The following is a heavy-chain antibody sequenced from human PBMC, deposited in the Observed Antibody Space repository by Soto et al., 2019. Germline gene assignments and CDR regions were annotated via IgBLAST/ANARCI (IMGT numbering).Heavy chain of an antibody. CDR2: ISTYSGNT. V-gene: IGHV1-18*01. CDR3: ARALYNWHYGWFDP. Sequence: QVQLVQSGAEVKKPGASVKVSCKAFGGTFSSYSFTWVRQAPGQGLEWLGWISTYSGNTNYALKVQDRLTMTTDPSTTTTYMELRSLRSDDTAVYYCARALYNWHYGWFDPWGQGTLVTVSS. CDR1: GGTFSSYS. D-gene: IGHD1-20*01. J-gene: IGHJ5*02.